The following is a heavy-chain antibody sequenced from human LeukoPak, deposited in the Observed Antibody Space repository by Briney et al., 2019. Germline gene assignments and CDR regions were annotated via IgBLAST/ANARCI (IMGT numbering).Heavy chain of an antibody. V-gene: IGHV4-59*01. CDR2: IYYSGST. D-gene: IGHD3-10*01. CDR1: GGSISSYY. CDR3: ARVIYYGSASFDY. J-gene: IGHJ4*02. Sequence: SETLSLTCTVSGGSISSYYWSWIRQPPGKGLEWIGYIYYSGSTNYNPSLKSRVTISVDTSKNQFSPKLSSVTAADTAVYYCARVIYYGSASFDYWGQGTLVTVSS.